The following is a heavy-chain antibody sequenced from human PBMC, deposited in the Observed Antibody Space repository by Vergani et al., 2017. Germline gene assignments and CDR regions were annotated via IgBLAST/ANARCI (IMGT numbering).Heavy chain of an antibody. D-gene: IGHD3-22*01. V-gene: IGHV3-53*02. CDR2: IYSGGST. Sequence: EVQLVETGGGLIQPGGSLRLSCAASGFTVSSNYMSWVRQAPGKGLEWVSVIYSGGSTYYADSVKGRFTISRDNSKNTLYLQMNSLKTEDTAVYYCTTRSITMIVVGHDYWGQGTLVTVSS. CDR1: GFTVSSNY. CDR3: TTRSITMIVVGHDY. J-gene: IGHJ4*02.